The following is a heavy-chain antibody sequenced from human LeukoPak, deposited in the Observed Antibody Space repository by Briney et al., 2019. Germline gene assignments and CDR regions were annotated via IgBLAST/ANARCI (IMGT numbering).Heavy chain of an antibody. J-gene: IGHJ4*02. CDR2: ISAYNGNT. CDR1: GYTFTSYG. D-gene: IGHD1-26*01. Sequence: ASVKVSCKASGYTFTSYGISWVRQAPGQGLEWMGWISAYNGNTNYAQKLQGRVTMTTDTSTSTAYMELRSLRSDDTAVYYCERDDRVWWELLTLFDYWGQGTLVTVSS. CDR3: ERDDRVWWELLTLFDY. V-gene: IGHV1-18*01.